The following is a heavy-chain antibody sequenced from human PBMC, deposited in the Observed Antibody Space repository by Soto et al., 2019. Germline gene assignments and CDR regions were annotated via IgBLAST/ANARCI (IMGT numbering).Heavy chain of an antibody. D-gene: IGHD1-1*01. CDR1: GFTFSSFW. V-gene: IGHV3-74*01. CDR3: VRDRGYTMDV. Sequence: QSGGSLRLSCAASGFTFSSFWMHWVRQAPGKGLVWVSVIKADGSNTAYADSVKGRFTISRDSAKNMLYLQMNSLRVEDTAVYFCVRDRGYTMDVWGQGTTVTVSS. J-gene: IGHJ6*02. CDR2: IKADGSNT.